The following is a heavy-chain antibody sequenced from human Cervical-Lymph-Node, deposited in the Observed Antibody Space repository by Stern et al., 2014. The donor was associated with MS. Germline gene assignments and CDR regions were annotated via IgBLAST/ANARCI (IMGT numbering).Heavy chain of an antibody. J-gene: IGHJ4*02. Sequence: VQLVQSGAEVKKPGASVKVSCKASGYTFTSSGISWVRQAPGQGLEWMGWISGYSGNTNYAQNLQGRITMTTDTSTTTAYMELRSLRSDDTAVYYCGRDQGGIYPYYSDYWGQGTLVTVSS. V-gene: IGHV1-18*01. CDR1: GYTFTSSG. CDR3: GRDQGGIYPYYSDY. CDR2: ISGYSGNT. D-gene: IGHD2-8*02.